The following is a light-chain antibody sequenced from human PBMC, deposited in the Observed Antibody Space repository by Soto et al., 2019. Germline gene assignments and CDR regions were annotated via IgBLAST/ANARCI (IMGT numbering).Light chain of an antibody. J-gene: IGKJ2*01. CDR2: DAS. V-gene: IGKV3-11*01. CDR3: QQRSTT. CDR1: QSVSSY. Sequence: EIVLTQSPATLSLSPWERATHSCRASQSVSSYLAWYQQKPGQAPRLLIYDASNRATGIPARFSGSGSGTDFTRTISSLEPEDIAVYYCQQRSTTFGQGTKLEIK.